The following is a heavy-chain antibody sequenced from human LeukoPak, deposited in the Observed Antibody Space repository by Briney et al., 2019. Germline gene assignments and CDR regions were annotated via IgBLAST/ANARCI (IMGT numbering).Heavy chain of an antibody. CDR2: ISGSGGST. D-gene: IGHD5-18*01. V-gene: IGHV3-23*01. J-gene: IGHJ4*02. CDR3: AKEPNGYSYGYPYYSDY. CDR1: GFTFSSYA. Sequence: GGSLRLSCAASGFTFSSYAMSWFRQAPGKGLEWVSAISGSGGSTYYADSVKGRFTISRDNSKNTLYLHMNSLRAEDTAVYYCAKEPNGYSYGYPYYSDYWGQGTLVTVSS.